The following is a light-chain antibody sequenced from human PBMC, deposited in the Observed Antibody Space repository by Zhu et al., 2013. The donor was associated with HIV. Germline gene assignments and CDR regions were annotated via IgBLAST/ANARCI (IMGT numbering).Light chain of an antibody. V-gene: IGKV3-15*01. Sequence: EIVLTQSPATLSVFTGEAATLSCRASQSVRINLAWYQQRPGQAPRLLIYGASTRATGTPDRFSGSGSGTEFILAISSLQSEDFAVYYCQQYDHWPRTFGQGTEVETK. CDR2: GAS. CDR3: QQYDHWPRT. CDR1: QSVRIN. J-gene: IGKJ1*01.